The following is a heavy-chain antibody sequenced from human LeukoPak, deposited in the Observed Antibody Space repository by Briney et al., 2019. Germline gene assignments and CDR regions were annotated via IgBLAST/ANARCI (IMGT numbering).Heavy chain of an antibody. CDR3: ARLGESTTDFDY. J-gene: IGHJ4*02. D-gene: IGHD1-14*01. CDR1: GFTFSSYS. Sequence: GGSLRLSCAASGFTFSSYSMNWVRQAPGKGLEWVSAISGSGGSTYYADSVKGRFTISRDNVKNSLYLQMNSLRAEDTAVYYCARLGESTTDFDYWGQGTLVTVSS. V-gene: IGHV3-21*01. CDR2: ISGSGGST.